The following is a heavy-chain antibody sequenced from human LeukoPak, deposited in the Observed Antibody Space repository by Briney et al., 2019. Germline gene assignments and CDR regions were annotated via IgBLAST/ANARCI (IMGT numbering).Heavy chain of an antibody. CDR3: AKAGYDFWSGYEY. CDR1: GFTFSSYA. Sequence: GASLRLSCAASGFTFSSYAMSWVRQAPGKGLEWVSAISGSGGSTYYADSVKGRFTISRDNSKNTLYLQMNSLRAEDTAVYYCAKAGYDFWSGYEYWGRGTLVTVSS. V-gene: IGHV3-23*01. J-gene: IGHJ4*02. D-gene: IGHD3-3*01. CDR2: ISGSGGST.